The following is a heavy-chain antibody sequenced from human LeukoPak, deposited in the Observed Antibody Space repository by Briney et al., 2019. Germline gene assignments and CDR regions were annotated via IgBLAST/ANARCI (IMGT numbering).Heavy chain of an antibody. J-gene: IGHJ6*03. V-gene: IGHV3-53*01. Sequence: GGSLRLSCAASGFTVSSNYMSWVRQAPGKGLEWVSVIYSGGSTYYADSVKGRFTISRDNSKSTLYIQMNSLRAEDTAVYYCARSRRYYYYYMDVWGKGTTVTISS. CDR3: ARSRRYYYYYMDV. CDR2: IYSGGST. CDR1: GFTVSSNY. D-gene: IGHD2-2*01.